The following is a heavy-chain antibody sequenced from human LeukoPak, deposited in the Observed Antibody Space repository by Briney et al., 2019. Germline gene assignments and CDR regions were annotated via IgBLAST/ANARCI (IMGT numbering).Heavy chain of an antibody. CDR1: GYNFTFYW. CDR2: IYPGDSDT. Sequence: GESLKISCKGSGYNFTFYWIGWVRQMPGKGLEWMGIIYPGDSDTRYSPSFQGQVTISADKSISTAYLRWSSLKASDTAMYYCARHPHYYDSGNYPNFYHYYMDVWGKGTTVTVSS. D-gene: IGHD3-10*01. J-gene: IGHJ6*03. CDR3: ARHPHYYDSGNYPNFYHYYMDV. V-gene: IGHV5-51*01.